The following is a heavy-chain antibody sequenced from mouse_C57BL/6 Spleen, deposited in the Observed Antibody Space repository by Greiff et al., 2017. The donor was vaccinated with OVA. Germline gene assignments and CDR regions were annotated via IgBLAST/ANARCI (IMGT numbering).Heavy chain of an antibody. J-gene: IGHJ2*01. V-gene: IGHV2-2*01. CDR3: ARGRTTGFDY. CDR2: IWSGGST. D-gene: IGHD2-14*01. CDR1: GFSLTSYG. Sequence: QVQLKESGPGLVQPSQSLSITCTVSGFSLTSYGVHWVRQSPGKGLEWLGVIWSGGSTDYNAAFISRLSISKDNSKSQVFFKMNSLQADDTAIYYCARGRTTGFDYWGQGTTLTVSS.